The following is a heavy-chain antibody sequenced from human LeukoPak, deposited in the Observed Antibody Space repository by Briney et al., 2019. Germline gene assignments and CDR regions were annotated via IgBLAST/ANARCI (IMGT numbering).Heavy chain of an antibody. V-gene: IGHV4-59*01. CDR2: IYYSGST. CDR1: GGSISSYY. J-gene: IGHJ5*02. CDR3: ARVSSSSWYFGWFDP. D-gene: IGHD6-13*01. Sequence: PSETLSLTCTVSGGSISSYYWSWIRQPPGKGLEWIGYIYYSGSTNYNPSLKSRVTISVDTSKNQFSLKLSSVTAADTAVYYCARVSSSSWYFGWFDPWGQGTLVTASS.